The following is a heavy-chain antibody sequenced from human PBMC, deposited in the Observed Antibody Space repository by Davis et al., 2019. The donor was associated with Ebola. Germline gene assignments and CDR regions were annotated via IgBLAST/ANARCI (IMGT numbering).Heavy chain of an antibody. CDR2: IYPGDSDT. D-gene: IGHD3-10*02. CDR1: GYSFTSYW. J-gene: IGHJ5*02. Sequence: GSSLKISCKGSGYSFTSYWIGWVRQMLGKGLEWMGIIYPGDSDTRYSPSFQGQVTISADKSISTAYLQWSSLKASDTAMYYCARRGSTMFNWFDPWGQGTLVTVSS. V-gene: IGHV5-51*01. CDR3: ARRGSTMFNWFDP.